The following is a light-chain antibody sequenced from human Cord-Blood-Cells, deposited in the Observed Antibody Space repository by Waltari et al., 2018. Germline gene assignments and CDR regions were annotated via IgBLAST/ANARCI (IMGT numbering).Light chain of an antibody. Sequence: QSALTQPPSASGSPGQSVTISCTGTSSDVGGYNYVSWYQQHPGKAPKLMIYEVSKRPAGVPERFSGSKSGNTASLTVSGLQAEDEADYDCSSYAGINNFGFGTGTKVTVL. CDR1: SSDVGGYNY. CDR3: SSYAGINNFG. J-gene: IGLJ1*01. CDR2: EVS. V-gene: IGLV2-8*01.